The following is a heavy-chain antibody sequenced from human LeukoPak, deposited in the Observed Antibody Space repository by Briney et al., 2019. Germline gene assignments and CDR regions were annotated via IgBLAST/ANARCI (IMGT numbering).Heavy chain of an antibody. J-gene: IGHJ3*02. CDR2: IYSGGST. CDR1: GFTVSSNY. D-gene: IGHD3-22*01. V-gene: IGHV3-53*01. CDR3: ARGRPYYYDSSGYYPYDAFDI. Sequence: GGSLRLSCAASGFTVSSNYMSWVRQAPGKGLEWVSVIYSGGSTYYADSVKGRFTISRDNSKNTLYLQMNSLRAEDTAVYHCARGRPYYYDSSGYYPYDAFDIWGQGTMVTVSS.